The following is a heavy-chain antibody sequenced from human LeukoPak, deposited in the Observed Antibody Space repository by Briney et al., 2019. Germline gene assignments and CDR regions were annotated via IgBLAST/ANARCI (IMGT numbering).Heavy chain of an antibody. Sequence: PGGSLRLSCAASGSTFSSYSMNWVRQAPGKGLEWASYISSSSSTIYYADSVKGRFTISRDNAKNSLYLQMNSLRAEDTAVYYCARSPPSGFGVVTHFDYWGQGTLVTVSS. D-gene: IGHD3-3*01. J-gene: IGHJ4*02. CDR1: GSTFSSYS. CDR2: ISSSSSTI. CDR3: ARSPPSGFGVVTHFDY. V-gene: IGHV3-48*01.